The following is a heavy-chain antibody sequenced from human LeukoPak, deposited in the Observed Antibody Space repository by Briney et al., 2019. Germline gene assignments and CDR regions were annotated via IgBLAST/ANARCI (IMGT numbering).Heavy chain of an antibody. CDR1: GGSISSGGYY. D-gene: IGHD5-18*01. CDR2: INHSGST. V-gene: IGHV4-31*03. J-gene: IGHJ4*02. Sequence: SQTLSLTCTVSGGSISSGGYYWSWIRQPPGTGLEWIGEINHSGSTNYNPSLKSRVTISVDTSKNQFSLKLSSVTAADTAVYYCARGGYSYGYGPIDYWGQGTLVTVSS. CDR3: ARGGYSYGYGPIDY.